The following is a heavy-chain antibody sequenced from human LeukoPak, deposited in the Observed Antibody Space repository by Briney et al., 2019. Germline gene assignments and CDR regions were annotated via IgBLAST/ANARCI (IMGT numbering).Heavy chain of an antibody. CDR1: GXTFRSYA. V-gene: IGHV3-23*01. J-gene: IGHJ4*02. D-gene: IGHD5-12*01. Sequence: ACGXTFRSYAMRGVRQARGKGVEWVSSISCSRVSTAYPDSIKCRFTISTDHSMNTLYLQINSLRAEDTAVYYFAKGYSRYDYFFYYFGQGALFTVSS. CDR2: ISCSRVST. CDR3: AKGYSRYDYFFYY.